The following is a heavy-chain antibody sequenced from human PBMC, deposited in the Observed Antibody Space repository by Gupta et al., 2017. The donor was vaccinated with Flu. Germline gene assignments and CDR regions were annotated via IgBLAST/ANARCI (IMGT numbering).Heavy chain of an antibody. Sequence: EVQLVESGGMLVQPGGSLRLSCAAAGFTFSTYAMTWVRQAPGKGLEWVSSISGSGRTHYADSVKGRFSISRDNSKNTLYLQINSRRVEDSAVYYCAKGVLSGYIYGLDYWGQGTLVTVSS. CDR1: GFTFSTYA. J-gene: IGHJ4*02. CDR3: AKGVLSGYIYGLDY. CDR2: ISGSGRT. V-gene: IGHV3-23*04. D-gene: IGHD5-18*01.